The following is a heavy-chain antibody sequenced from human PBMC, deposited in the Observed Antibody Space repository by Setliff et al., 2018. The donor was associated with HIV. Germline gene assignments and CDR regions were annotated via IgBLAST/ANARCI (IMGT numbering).Heavy chain of an antibody. V-gene: IGHV4-34*01. CDR2: INHSGST. J-gene: IGHJ4*02. D-gene: IGHD2-2*01. CDR3: ARVQPGEWVDY. Sequence: SETLSLTCAVYGGSFSGYYWSWIRQPPGKGLEWIGEINHSGSTNYNPSLKSRVTISVDTSKNQFSLKLNSVTAADTAVYYCARVQPGEWVDYWGQGTLVTVSS. CDR1: GGSFSGYY.